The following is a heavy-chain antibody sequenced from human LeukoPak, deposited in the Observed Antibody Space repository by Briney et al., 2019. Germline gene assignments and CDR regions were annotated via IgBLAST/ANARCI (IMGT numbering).Heavy chain of an antibody. Sequence: ASVRVSCKTSGYTFTNYFIHWVRQAPGRGLEWMGIINPSGGSTTFSPKFQGRITLTRDTSTNTVYLDLSSLRSEDTAVYYCARDGDYHGNSVLFDYWGQGTQVTVSS. CDR2: INPSGGST. J-gene: IGHJ4*02. CDR3: ARDGDYHGNSVLFDY. V-gene: IGHV1-46*01. CDR1: GYTFTNYF. D-gene: IGHD4-23*01.